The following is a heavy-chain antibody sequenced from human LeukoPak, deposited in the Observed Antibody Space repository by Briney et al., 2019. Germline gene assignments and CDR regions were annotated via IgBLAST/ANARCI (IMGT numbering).Heavy chain of an antibody. CDR1: GGSISSSSYY. V-gene: IGHV4-39*01. D-gene: IGHD6-13*01. Sequence: SETLSLTCTVSGGSISSSSYYWGWIRQPPGKGLEWIGSIYYSGSTYYNPSPKSRVTISVDTSKNQFSLKLSSVTAADTAVYYCARLSPGSSWTLDYWGQGTLVTVSS. CDR2: IYYSGST. CDR3: ARLSPGSSWTLDY. J-gene: IGHJ4*02.